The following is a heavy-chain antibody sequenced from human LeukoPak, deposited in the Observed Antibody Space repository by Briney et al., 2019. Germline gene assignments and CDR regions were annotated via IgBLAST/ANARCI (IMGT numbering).Heavy chain of an antibody. Sequence: SETLSLTCTVSGGSISSGSYYWDWIRQPPGKGLEWIGSIYYSGSTYYNPSLKSRVTISVDTSKNQFSLKLSSVTAADTAVYYCARLGGGYYYGSGSIDYWGQGTLVTVSS. CDR1: GGSISSGSYY. D-gene: IGHD3-10*01. J-gene: IGHJ4*02. CDR2: IYYSGST. CDR3: ARLGGGYYYGSGSIDY. V-gene: IGHV4-39*01.